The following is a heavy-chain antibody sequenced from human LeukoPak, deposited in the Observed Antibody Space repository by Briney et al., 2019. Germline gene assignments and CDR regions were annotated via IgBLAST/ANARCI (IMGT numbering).Heavy chain of an antibody. Sequence: GGFLRLSCAASGFTFSSHGMHWLRQAPGKGLEWVAVIWYDASNKYYADSVKGRFTVSRDNSKNTLYLQMNSLRAEDTAMYYCARNLRKYGSNSEYFDYWGQGTVVTVSS. V-gene: IGHV3-33*01. CDR1: GFTFSSHG. D-gene: IGHD4-23*01. J-gene: IGHJ4*02. CDR2: IWYDASNK. CDR3: ARNLRKYGSNSEYFDY.